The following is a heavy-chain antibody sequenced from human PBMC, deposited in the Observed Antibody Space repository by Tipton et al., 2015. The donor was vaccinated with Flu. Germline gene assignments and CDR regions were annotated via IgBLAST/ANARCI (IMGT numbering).Heavy chain of an antibody. CDR3: ASDYYDSSVNGWFDP. V-gene: IGHV4-39*07. CDR1: GGSISSSSYY. D-gene: IGHD3-22*01. CDR2: IYYSGST. Sequence: TLSLTCTVSGGSISSSSYYWGWIRQPPGKGLEWIGSIYYSGSTYYNPSLKSRVTISVDTSKNQFSLKLSSVTAADTAVYYCASDYYDSSVNGWFDPWGQGTLVTVSS. J-gene: IGHJ5*02.